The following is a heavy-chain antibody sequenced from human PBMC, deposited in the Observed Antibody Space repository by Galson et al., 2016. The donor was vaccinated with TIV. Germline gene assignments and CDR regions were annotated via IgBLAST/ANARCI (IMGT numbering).Heavy chain of an antibody. CDR2: VYPGDSQT. CDR3: ARLQGIGSGSYYGF. D-gene: IGHD3-10*01. V-gene: IGHV5-51*01. Sequence: QSGAEVKEPGESLRISCKASEYFFGAYWIGWVRQMSGKGLEWMGIVYPGDSQTRYSPSFEGQVTLSVDKSISTAYLQWSSLRASDTAMYYCARLQGIGSGSYYGFWGQGTLVTVSS. J-gene: IGHJ4*02. CDR1: EYFFGAYW.